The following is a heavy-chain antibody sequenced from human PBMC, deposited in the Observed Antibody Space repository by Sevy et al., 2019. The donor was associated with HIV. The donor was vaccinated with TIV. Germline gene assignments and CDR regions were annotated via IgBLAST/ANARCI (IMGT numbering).Heavy chain of an antibody. J-gene: IGHJ4*02. D-gene: IGHD3-22*01. Sequence: GGSLRLSCAASGFTFSSYSMNWVRQAPGKGLEWVSYISRSGSTIYYADSVKGRFTISRDNAKNSLYLQMNSLRDEDTAVYYCARERKMYDSSGYYFHFDYWGQGTLVTVSS. CDR2: ISRSGSTI. V-gene: IGHV3-48*02. CDR1: GFTFSSYS. CDR3: ARERKMYDSSGYYFHFDY.